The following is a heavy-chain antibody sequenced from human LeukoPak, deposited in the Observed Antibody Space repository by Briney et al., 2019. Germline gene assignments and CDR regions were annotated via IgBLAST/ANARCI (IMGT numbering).Heavy chain of an antibody. CDR1: GFNFVNTW. J-gene: IGHJ4*02. D-gene: IGHD2-21*01. CDR2: IKNDGSGI. CDR3: ARERGVSHPFDY. Sequence: GGSLRLACAASGFNFVNTWMHWVRQAPGKGLVWVARIKNDGSGIIYADSVEGRFTISRDNARNTVYLQMNSLRAEDTAVYYCARERGVSHPFDYWGQGTLVTVSS. V-gene: IGHV3-74*01.